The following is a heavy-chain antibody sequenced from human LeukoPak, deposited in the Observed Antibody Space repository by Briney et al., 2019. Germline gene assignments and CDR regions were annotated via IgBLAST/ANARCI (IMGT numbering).Heavy chain of an antibody. CDR2: IIPIFGTA. CDR1: GYTFTGYY. CDR3: ARTHYDFWSPQKGYYMDV. J-gene: IGHJ6*03. V-gene: IGHV1-69*05. D-gene: IGHD3-3*01. Sequence: SVKVSCKASGYTFTGYYMHWVRQAPGQGLEWMGGIIPIFGTANYAQKFQGRVTITTDESTSTAYMELSSLRSEDTAVYYCARTHYDFWSPQKGYYMDVWGKGTTVTVSS.